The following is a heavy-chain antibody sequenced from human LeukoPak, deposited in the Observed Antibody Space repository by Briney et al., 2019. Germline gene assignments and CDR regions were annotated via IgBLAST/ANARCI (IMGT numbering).Heavy chain of an antibody. Sequence: GGSLRLSCAASGFTFSSYGMHWVRQAPGKGLEWVAVISYDGSNKYYADSVKGRFTISRDNSKNTLYLQMNSLRAEDTAAYYCAKDGPGFDYWGQGTLVTVSS. CDR1: GFTFSSYG. J-gene: IGHJ4*02. CDR3: AKDGPGFDY. V-gene: IGHV3-30*18. D-gene: IGHD3-10*01. CDR2: ISYDGSNK.